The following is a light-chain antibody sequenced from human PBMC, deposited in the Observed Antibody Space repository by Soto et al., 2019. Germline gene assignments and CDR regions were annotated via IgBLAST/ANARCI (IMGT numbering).Light chain of an antibody. CDR1: NSDVGAYYY. CDR2: EVS. J-gene: IGLJ2*01. V-gene: IGLV2-14*01. CDR3: SSYTTSSTLV. Sequence: QSVLTQPASVSGSPGQSLTISCTGTNSDVGAYYYVSWYQHQPGKAPKVMIYEVSNRPSGVSNRFSGSKFGNTASLTISGLQAEDEGYYYCSSYTTSSTLVFGGGTKLTVL.